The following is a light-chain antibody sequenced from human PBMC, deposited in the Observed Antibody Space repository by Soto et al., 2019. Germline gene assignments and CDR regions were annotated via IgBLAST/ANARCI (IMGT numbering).Light chain of an antibody. CDR3: QHYNTWPWT. CDR2: GAS. CDR1: QSGNSN. J-gene: IGKJ1*01. V-gene: IGKV3-15*01. Sequence: ETVMPQSPATLSVSPGERATPSCWASQSGNSNVAWYHQKLGQAPRVLIYGASTRATGIPARFSGSGSETEFTLTISSLQSEDSATYYCQHYNTWPWTFGQGTKVDIK.